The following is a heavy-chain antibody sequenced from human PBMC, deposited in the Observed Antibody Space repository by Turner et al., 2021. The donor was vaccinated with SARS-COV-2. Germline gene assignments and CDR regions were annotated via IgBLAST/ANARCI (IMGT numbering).Heavy chain of an antibody. CDR1: GGSISSGGYY. J-gene: IGHJ6*02. V-gene: IGHV4-31*03. CDR2: IYYSGST. Sequence: QVQLQESGPGLVKPSQTLSLTCTVSGGSISSGGYYWSWIRQHPGKGLEWIGYIYYSGSTYYTPSLKSRVTISVDTSKNQFSLKLSSVTAADTAVYYCAGEIVVVPAARYYNYGMDVWGQGTTVTVSS. D-gene: IGHD2-2*01. CDR3: AGEIVVVPAARYYNYGMDV.